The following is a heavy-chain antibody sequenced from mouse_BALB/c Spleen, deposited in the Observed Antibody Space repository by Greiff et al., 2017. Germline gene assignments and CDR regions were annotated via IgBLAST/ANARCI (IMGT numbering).Heavy chain of an antibody. V-gene: IGHV5-17*02. CDR2: ISSGSSTI. J-gene: IGHJ4*01. CDR1: GFTFSSFG. CDR3: AREGVVSMDY. Sequence: EVKLVESGGGLVQPGGSRKLSCAASGFTFSSFGMHWVRQAPEKGLEWVAYISSGSSTIYYADTVKGRFTISRDNPKNTLFLQMTSLRSEDTAMYYSAREGVVSMDYWGQGTSVTVSS. D-gene: IGHD1-1*01.